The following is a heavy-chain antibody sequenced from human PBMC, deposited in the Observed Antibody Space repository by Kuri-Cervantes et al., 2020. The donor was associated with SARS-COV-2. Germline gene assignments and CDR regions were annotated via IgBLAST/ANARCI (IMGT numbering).Heavy chain of an antibody. Sequence: ASVKVSCKASGYTFTSYGISRVRQAPGQGLEWMGWISAYNGNTNYAQKLQGRVTMTTDTSTSTAYMELRSLRSDDTAVYYCARDVLRFLEWLDYYYYYGMDVWGQGTTVTVSS. CDR3: ARDVLRFLEWLDYYYYYGMDV. CDR1: GYTFTSYG. V-gene: IGHV1-18*01. CDR2: ISAYNGNT. D-gene: IGHD3-3*01. J-gene: IGHJ6*02.